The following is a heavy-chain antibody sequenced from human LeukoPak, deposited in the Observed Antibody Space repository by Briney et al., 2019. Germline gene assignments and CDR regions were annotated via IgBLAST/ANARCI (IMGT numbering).Heavy chain of an antibody. CDR3: ARGRRPDAFDI. J-gene: IGHJ3*02. V-gene: IGHV3-48*03. Sequence: PGGSLRLSCVGSGFTFSSYDMHWVRQAPGKGLEWVSYISSSGSTTHYADSVKGRFTISRDNAKNSLYLQMNSLRAEDTAVYYCARGRRPDAFDIWGQGTRVTVSS. CDR1: GFTFSSYD. CDR2: ISSSGSTT.